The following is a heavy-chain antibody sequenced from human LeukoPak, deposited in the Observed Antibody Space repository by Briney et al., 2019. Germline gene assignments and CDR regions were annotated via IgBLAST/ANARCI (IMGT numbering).Heavy chain of an antibody. V-gene: IGHV1-3*01. CDR3: ARDSSYGPFDY. CDR1: GYIFSKYL. Sequence: ASVKVSCKASGYIFSKYLMYWLRQAPGQRPEWMGWINVGNGYTKYSQNFQGRVTFTWDTSASTAYMELTSLRSDDTALYYCARDSSYGPFDYWGQGTLLTVSS. CDR2: INVGNGYT. D-gene: IGHD5-18*01. J-gene: IGHJ4*02.